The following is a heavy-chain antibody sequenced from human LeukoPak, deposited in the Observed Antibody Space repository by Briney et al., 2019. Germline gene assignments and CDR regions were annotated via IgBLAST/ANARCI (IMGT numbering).Heavy chain of an antibody. CDR2: ISSSSSYI. J-gene: IGHJ3*02. CDR3: ATLGYCSGGSCPRTAFDI. Sequence: PGGSLRLSCAASGFTFSSYSMNWVRQAPGKGLEWVSSISSSSSYIYYADSVKGRFTISRDNAKSSLYLQMNSLRAEDTAVYYCATLGYCSGGSCPRTAFDIWGQGTMVTVSS. CDR1: GFTFSSYS. V-gene: IGHV3-21*01. D-gene: IGHD2-15*01.